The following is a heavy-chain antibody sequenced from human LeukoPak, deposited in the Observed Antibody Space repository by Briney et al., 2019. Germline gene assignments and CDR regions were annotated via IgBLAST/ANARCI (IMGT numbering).Heavy chain of an antibody. J-gene: IGHJ5*02. D-gene: IGHD6-6*01. CDR3: ARDCLAARSEKSWFDP. V-gene: IGHV4-39*07. Sequence: TSETLSLTCTVSGGSISSSSYYWGWIRQPPGKGLEWIGSIYYSGSTYYNPSLKSRVTISVDTSKNQFSLKLSSVTAADTAVYYCARDCLAARSEKSWFDPWGQGTLVTVSS. CDR1: GGSISSSSYY. CDR2: IYYSGST.